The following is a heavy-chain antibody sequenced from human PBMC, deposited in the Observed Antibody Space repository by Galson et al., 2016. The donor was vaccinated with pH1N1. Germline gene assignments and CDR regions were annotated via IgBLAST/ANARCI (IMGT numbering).Heavy chain of an antibody. CDR2: SYYSVRT. CDR3: ARAFMEGLSGDDSGVFDY. D-gene: IGHD3-3*02. V-gene: IGHV4-38-2*01. J-gene: IGHJ4*02. Sequence: LSLTCGVSGFSVSSGYYWGWIRQPPGKGLEWLGSSYYSVRTYYNPSLASRATISLDTSKNQFSLKMTSVTAADTAVFYCARAFMEGLSGDDSGVFDYWGQGVLITVSS. CDR1: GFSVSSGYY.